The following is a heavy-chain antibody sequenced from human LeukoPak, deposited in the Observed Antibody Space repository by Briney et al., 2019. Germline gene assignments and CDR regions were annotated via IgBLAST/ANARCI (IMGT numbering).Heavy chain of an antibody. CDR2: ISSSSSYI. V-gene: IGHV3-21*01. Sequence: GGSLRLSCAASGFTFSGYSMNWVRQAPGKGLEWVSSISSSSSYIYYADSVKGRFTISRDNAKNSLYLQMNSLRAEDTAVYYCARDVAHIAATNYWGQGTLVTVSS. D-gene: IGHD6-13*01. J-gene: IGHJ4*02. CDR1: GFTFSGYS. CDR3: ARDVAHIAATNY.